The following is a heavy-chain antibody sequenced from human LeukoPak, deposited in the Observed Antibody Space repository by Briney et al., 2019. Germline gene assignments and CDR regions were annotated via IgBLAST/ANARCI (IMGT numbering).Heavy chain of an antibody. CDR3: ARDRGDFELGSSYFDY. V-gene: IGHV3-33*01. CDR1: GFTFSSYG. J-gene: IGHJ4*02. D-gene: IGHD3-10*01. CDR2: IWYDGSNK. Sequence: GGSLRLSCAPSGFTFSSYGMHWVRQAPGKGLEWVAVIWYDGSNKYHAGSVKGRFTISRDNSKNTLYLQMNSLRAEDTAVYYCARDRGDFELGSSYFDYWGQGTLVTVSS.